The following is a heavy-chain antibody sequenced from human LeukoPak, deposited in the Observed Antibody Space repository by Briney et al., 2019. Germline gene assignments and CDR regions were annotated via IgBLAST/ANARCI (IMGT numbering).Heavy chain of an antibody. V-gene: IGHV4-61*02. D-gene: IGHD1-26*01. CDR3: ARDSSILVGANYYMDV. Sequence: SQTLPLTCTVSGGSISSGSYYWSWIRRPAGKRLEWIGRIYFSGTTNYTPSLKSRVTISVDTSKNQFSLKLSSVTAADTAVYYCARDSSILVGANYYMDVWGKGTTVTVSS. J-gene: IGHJ6*03. CDR1: GGSISSGSYY. CDR2: IYFSGTT.